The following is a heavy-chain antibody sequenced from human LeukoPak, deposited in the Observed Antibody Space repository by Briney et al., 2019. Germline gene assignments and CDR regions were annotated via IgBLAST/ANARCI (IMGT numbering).Heavy chain of an antibody. CDR1: GFTFSSCG. D-gene: IGHD1-14*01. CDR3: ATETIGRHYDY. J-gene: IGHJ4*02. CDR2: IGPTGTDR. V-gene: IGHV3-21*01. Sequence: GGSLRLSCAASGFTFSSCGFNWVRQAPGKGLEWVSSIGPTGTDRYYADSVRGRFTISRDNAKNSMYLQMDRLRDEDTAVYYCATETIGRHYDYWGQGTLLTVSS.